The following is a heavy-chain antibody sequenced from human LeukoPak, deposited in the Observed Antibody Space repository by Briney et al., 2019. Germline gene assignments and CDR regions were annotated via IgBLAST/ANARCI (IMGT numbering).Heavy chain of an antibody. CDR2: ISGSGGVT. D-gene: IGHD4-17*01. J-gene: IGHJ4*02. CDR3: AKDRDDYGDDC. V-gene: IGHV3-23*01. CDR1: GFLFSSYA. Sequence: GGSLRLSCAATGFLFSSYAMSWVRQAPGKGLEWVCGISGSGGVTNYTESVKGRFTVSRDNSKNTLYLQMTSLRVEDTAVYYCAKDRDDYGDDCWGQGILVTVST.